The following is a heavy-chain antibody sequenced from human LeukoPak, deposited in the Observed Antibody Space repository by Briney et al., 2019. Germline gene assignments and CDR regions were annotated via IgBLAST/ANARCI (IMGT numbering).Heavy chain of an antibody. Sequence: ASVKVSCKTSGYTFTANYIHWVRQAPGQGLEWVGWINSNSGATRYAKKSQGRVTMTRDTYLGTAYMDLSRLTPDDTAVYYCARGFGSSWYDYWGQGTLVTVS. D-gene: IGHD6-13*01. V-gene: IGHV1-2*02. CDR2: INSNSGAT. CDR1: GYTFTANY. J-gene: IGHJ4*02. CDR3: ARGFGSSWYDY.